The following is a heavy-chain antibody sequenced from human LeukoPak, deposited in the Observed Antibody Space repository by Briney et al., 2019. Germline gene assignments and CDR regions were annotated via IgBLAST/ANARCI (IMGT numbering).Heavy chain of an antibody. V-gene: IGHV4-59*04. J-gene: IGHJ4*02. CDR3: AIGVITFGGFDY. D-gene: IGHD3-16*01. Sequence: PSETLSLTCTVSGGSISSYYWSWVRQPPGKGLEWIGSIYHNGNTYCNPSLKSRVTISVDTSKNEFSLKLSSVTAADTAMYYCAIGVITFGGFDYWGQGTLVTVSS. CDR1: GGSISSYY. CDR2: IYHNGNT.